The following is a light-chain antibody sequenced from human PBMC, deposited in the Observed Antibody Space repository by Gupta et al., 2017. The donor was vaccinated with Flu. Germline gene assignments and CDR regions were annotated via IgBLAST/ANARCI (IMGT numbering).Light chain of an antibody. CDR2: DAS. J-gene: IGKJ2*03. Sequence: DIQMTQSPSSLSASVRDRVTITCQASQDIRNSLNWYQQKPGKAPKLLIYDASSLETGVPSRFSGSGSGTDFIFTISSLQPEDSATYYCQHYDTVPHSFGQGTKLEIK. CDR1: QDIRNS. CDR3: QHYDTVPHS. V-gene: IGKV1-33*01.